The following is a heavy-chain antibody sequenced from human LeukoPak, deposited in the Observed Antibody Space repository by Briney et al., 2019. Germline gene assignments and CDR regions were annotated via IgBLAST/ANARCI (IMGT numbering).Heavy chain of an antibody. CDR1: GFIFSNYA. CDR2: ISYHGSST. V-gene: IGHV3-30*04. Sequence: PGRSLRLSCAASGFIFSNYAMHWVRRAPGKGLEWVAAISYHGSSTYYADSVKGRFTISRDNSRDTLYLQMNSLGVEDTAVYYCARGLLTVTGTDYLGQGTLVTVSS. J-gene: IGHJ4*02. D-gene: IGHD6-19*01. CDR3: ARGLLTVTGTDY.